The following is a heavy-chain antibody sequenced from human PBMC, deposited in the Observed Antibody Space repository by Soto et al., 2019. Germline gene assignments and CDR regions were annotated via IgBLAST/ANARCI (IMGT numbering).Heavy chain of an antibody. J-gene: IGHJ2*01. V-gene: IGHV2-5*02. CDR1: GFSLSTSGVG. D-gene: IGHD2-15*01. CDR2: IYWDDDK. CDR3: AHEKVEMLYWYFDL. Sequence: QITLKESGPTLVKPTQTLTLTCTFSGFSLSTSGVGVGWIRQPPGKALEWLALIYWDDDKRYSPSLKSRLTIXKXTXXNQVVLTMTNMDPVDTATYYCAHEKVEMLYWYFDLWGRGTLVTVSS.